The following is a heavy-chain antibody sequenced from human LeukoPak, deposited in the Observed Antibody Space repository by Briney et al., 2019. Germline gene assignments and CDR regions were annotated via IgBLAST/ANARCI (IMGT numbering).Heavy chain of an antibody. CDR3: AKYDVGTGMVLGHLDY. CDR1: GFTFSSYV. CDR2: ISDSGDST. J-gene: IGHJ4*02. D-gene: IGHD5-18*01. Sequence: GGALRLSCAASGFTFSSYVMSWLRQAPGKGLEGVSGISDSGDSTYYADSVKGRFTISRDNSKNTVYLQMSSLRAEDTAVYYCAKYDVGTGMVLGHLDYWGQGTLVTVSS. V-gene: IGHV3-23*01.